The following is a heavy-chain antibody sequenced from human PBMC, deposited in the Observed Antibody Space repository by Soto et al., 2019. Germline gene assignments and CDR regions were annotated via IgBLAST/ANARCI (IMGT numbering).Heavy chain of an antibody. CDR3: ARGPYSSGSYVLDS. V-gene: IGHV4-4*07. CDR2: LYSSGNT. Sequence: ASETLSLTCTVSGASINSYGWSWIRQPAGKGLEWIGRLYSSGNTDYNPSFKSRLTMSADVSQNHFSLKLFSVTAADTAVYFCARGPYSSGSYVLDSWGQGILVTVSS. J-gene: IGHJ4*02. CDR1: GASINSYG. D-gene: IGHD6-19*01.